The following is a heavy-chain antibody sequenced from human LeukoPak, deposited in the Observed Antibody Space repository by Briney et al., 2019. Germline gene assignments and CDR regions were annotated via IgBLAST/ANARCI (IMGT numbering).Heavy chain of an antibody. V-gene: IGHV1-18*01. CDR3: ARVRTPFGVVASPDALDV. D-gene: IGHD3-3*01. CDR1: GSTFNSYP. CDR2: ITADNFNT. Sequence: GASVRVCCKASGSTFNSYPLTWVRQAPGVGFEWVGWITADNFNTNYAQKFQGRVTLTKETSTNTAYMEMRSLMSDDTAVYYCARVRTPFGVVASPDALDVWGQGTAVTVSS. J-gene: IGHJ3*01.